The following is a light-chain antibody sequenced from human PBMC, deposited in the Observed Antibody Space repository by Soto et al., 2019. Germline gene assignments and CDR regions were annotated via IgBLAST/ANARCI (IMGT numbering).Light chain of an antibody. CDR2: SNN. V-gene: IGLV1-44*01. Sequence: QSVLTQPPSASGTPGQRVTISCSGSSSNIGSNTVSWYQQLPGTAPKLLIYSNNQRPSGVPDRFSGSKSGTSASLAISGLQSEDEADYYCAAWDDSLNGNYVFGTGTKLTVL. CDR1: SSNIGSNT. J-gene: IGLJ1*01. CDR3: AAWDDSLNGNYV.